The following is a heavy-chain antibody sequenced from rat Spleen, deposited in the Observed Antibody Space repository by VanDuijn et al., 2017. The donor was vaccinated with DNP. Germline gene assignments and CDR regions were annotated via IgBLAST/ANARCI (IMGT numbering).Heavy chain of an antibody. D-gene: IGHD1-11*01. CDR2: INKDSSTM. CDR1: GFNLNDYW. Sequence: EVTLVESGGGLVQPGRSLKLSCAASGFNLNDYWMGWVRQAPGKGLEWIGEINKDSSTMNYTPSLKYKFTISRDNAQNTLYLQMSKLGSEDTAIYYCARLGWHGWFAYWGQGTLVTVSS. J-gene: IGHJ3*01. CDR3: ARLGWHGWFAY. V-gene: IGHV4-2*01.